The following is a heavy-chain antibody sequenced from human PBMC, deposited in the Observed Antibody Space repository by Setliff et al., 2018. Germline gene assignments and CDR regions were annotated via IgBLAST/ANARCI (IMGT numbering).Heavy chain of an antibody. CDR2: IKQDGSEK. CDR3: ARDATYYDFWSDYSPDAFDI. D-gene: IGHD3-3*01. V-gene: IGHV3-7*01. CDR1: GFTFSDSW. J-gene: IGHJ3*02. Sequence: GGSLRLSCAASGFTFSDSWMSWVRQAPGEGLEWVVNIKQDGSEKYYVDSVKGRFAISRDNAKNSLYLQMNSLRAEDTAMYYCARDATYYDFWSDYSPDAFDIWGQGTMVTVSS.